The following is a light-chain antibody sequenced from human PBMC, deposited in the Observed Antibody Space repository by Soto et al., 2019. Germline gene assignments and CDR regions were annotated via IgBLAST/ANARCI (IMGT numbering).Light chain of an antibody. CDR2: DAS. J-gene: IGKJ1*01. V-gene: IGKV1-5*01. CDR1: QSISSW. CDR3: QQYNSYSWT. Sequence: DMQMTQYPSTLSASVGDRVTITCRASQSISSWLAWYQQKAGKAPKLLIYDASTLESGVPSRSSGSGSGTEFTLTITSLQPDDFATYYCQQYNSYSWTFGQGTKVDIK.